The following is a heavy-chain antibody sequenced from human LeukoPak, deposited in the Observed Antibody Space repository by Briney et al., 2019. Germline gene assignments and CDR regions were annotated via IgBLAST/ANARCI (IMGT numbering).Heavy chain of an antibody. D-gene: IGHD6-13*01. Sequence: LRLSCAASGFTFSSYEMNWVRQAPGKGLERIGYIHDSGSTNYSPSLKSRVTISVDTSKNQVSLKLSSVTAADTAVFYCARHSSTWYPFDSWGQGTLVTVSS. CDR3: ARHSSTWYPFDS. CDR1: GFTFSSYE. V-gene: IGHV4-59*08. CDR2: IHDSGST. J-gene: IGHJ4*02.